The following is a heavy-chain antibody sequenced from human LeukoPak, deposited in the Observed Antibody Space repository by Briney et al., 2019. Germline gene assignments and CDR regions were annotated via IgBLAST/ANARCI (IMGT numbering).Heavy chain of an antibody. CDR1: GGSIDTPNYY. J-gene: IGHJ3*02. Sequence: SETLSLTCTVSGGSIDTPNYYWGWIRQTPGKGLEWIVNIFYSGSTYYSPSLKSRVTISLDTSRNQFSLKLNSVTAADTAVYYCAKSNGYGLADIWGQGTMVTVSS. D-gene: IGHD6-13*01. CDR3: AKSNGYGLADI. CDR2: IFYSGST. V-gene: IGHV4-39*07.